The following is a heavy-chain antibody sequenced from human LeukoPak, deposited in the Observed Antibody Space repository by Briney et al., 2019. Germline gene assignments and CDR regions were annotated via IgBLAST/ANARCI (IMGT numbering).Heavy chain of an antibody. D-gene: IGHD6-6*01. V-gene: IGHV3-21*01. CDR3: ATIGSSSHYFDN. CDR2: ISGSGSHT. J-gene: IGHJ4*02. Sequence: GGSLRLSFPASEFTFRSLDRNGGRQAPGKGPEWVSSISGSGSHTYYADSVKGRFTISRDNANNLLYLQMNSLRAEDTALYYCATIGSSSHYFDNWGQGTLVTVSS. CDR1: EFTFRSLD.